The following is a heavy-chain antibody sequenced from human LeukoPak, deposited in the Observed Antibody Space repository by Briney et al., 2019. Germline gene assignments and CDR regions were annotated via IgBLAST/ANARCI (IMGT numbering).Heavy chain of an antibody. Sequence: GGSLRLSCAASEFDFSSHAMTWVRQAPGKGLEWVSAISISGSKTYYADSVKGRFTISRDNSKNTLYLQMDSLRAEDTAVYYCANEIRPNDYWGQGTLVTVSS. CDR1: EFDFSSHA. J-gene: IGHJ4*02. V-gene: IGHV3-23*01. CDR2: ISISGSKT. CDR3: ANEIRPNDY. D-gene: IGHD4-17*01.